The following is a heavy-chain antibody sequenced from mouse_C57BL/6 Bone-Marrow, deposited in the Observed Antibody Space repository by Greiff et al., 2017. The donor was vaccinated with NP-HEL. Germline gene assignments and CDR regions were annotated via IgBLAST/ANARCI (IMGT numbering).Heavy chain of an antibody. CDR2: IRNKANNHAT. CDR3: TGRDYYGSSYGYFDY. CDR1: GFTFSDAW. V-gene: IGHV6-6*01. J-gene: IGHJ2*01. D-gene: IGHD1-1*01. Sequence: EVKLMESGGGLVQPGGSMKLSCAASGFTFSDAWMDWVRQSPEKGLEWVAEIRNKANNHATYYAESVKGRFTISRDASKSSVYLQMNSLRAEDTGIYYCTGRDYYGSSYGYFDYWGQGTTLTVSS.